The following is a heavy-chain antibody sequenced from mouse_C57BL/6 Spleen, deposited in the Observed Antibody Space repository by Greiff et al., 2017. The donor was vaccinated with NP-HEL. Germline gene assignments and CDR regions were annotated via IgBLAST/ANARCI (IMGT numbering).Heavy chain of an antibody. CDR1: GYTFTDYE. J-gene: IGHJ4*01. V-gene: IGHV1-15*01. CDR3: TRPGAMDY. Sequence: VHLVESGAELVRPGASVTLSCKASGYTFTDYEMHWVKQTPVHGLEWIGAIDPETGGTAYNQKFKGKAILTADKSSSTAYMELRSLTSEDSAVYYCTRPGAMDYWGQGTSVTVSS. CDR2: IDPETGGT.